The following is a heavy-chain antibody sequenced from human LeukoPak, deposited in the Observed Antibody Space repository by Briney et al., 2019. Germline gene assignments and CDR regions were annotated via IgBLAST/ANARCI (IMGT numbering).Heavy chain of an antibody. J-gene: IGHJ3*02. CDR3: AKGQWGATNAFDI. Sequence: PGGSLRLSCAASGLTFSGYWMSWVRQAPGKRREWVANIKPDGSEKHHADSVKGRFTISRDNAKNSLYLQMDILRAEDTAVYYCAKGQWGATNAFDIWGQGTLVTVSS. D-gene: IGHD6-19*01. V-gene: IGHV3-7*01. CDR1: GLTFSGYW. CDR2: IKPDGSEK.